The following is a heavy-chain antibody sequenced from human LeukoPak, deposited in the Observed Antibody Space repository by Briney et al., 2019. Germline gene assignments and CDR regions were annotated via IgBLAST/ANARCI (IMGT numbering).Heavy chain of an antibody. V-gene: IGHV1-18*01. CDR1: GYTFTSYG. J-gene: IGHJ6*02. Sequence: GASVKVSCKASGYTFTSYGISWVRQAPGQGPEWMGWISAYNGNTNYAQKLQGRVTMTTDTSTSTAYMELRSLRSDDTAVYYCARDLYDFWSGPYYYYGMDVWGQGTTVTVSS. CDR3: ARDLYDFWSGPYYYYGMDV. CDR2: ISAYNGNT. D-gene: IGHD3-3*01.